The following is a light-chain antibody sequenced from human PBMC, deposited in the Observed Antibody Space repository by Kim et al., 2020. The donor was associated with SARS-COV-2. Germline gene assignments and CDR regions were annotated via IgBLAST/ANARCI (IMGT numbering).Light chain of an antibody. J-gene: IGLJ1*01. CDR2: QDN. Sequence: SYELTQPPSVSVSPGQTASITCSGDKLGDKYASWYQQRPGQSPVLVIYQDNKRPSGIPERFSGSNSGNTATLTISGAQTMDASDYYCQAWYTSTCVFGTGTKVTVL. CDR3: QAWYTSTCV. V-gene: IGLV3-1*01. CDR1: KLGDKY.